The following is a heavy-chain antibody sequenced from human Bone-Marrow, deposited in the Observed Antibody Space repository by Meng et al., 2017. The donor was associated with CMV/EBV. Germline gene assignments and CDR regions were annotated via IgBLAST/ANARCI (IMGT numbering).Heavy chain of an antibody. CDR2: ISGSGGST. CDR3: AKDPREYSGNYYSDY. V-gene: IGHV3-23*01. CDR1: GFTFSSNA. Sequence: SGFTFSSNAMSWVRQGLGKGLEWVSGISGSGGSTNYADSVKGRFTISRDNSKNTLYLQMNSLRAEDTAVYYCAKDPREYSGNYYSDYWGQGTLVTVSS. D-gene: IGHD1-26*01. J-gene: IGHJ4*02.